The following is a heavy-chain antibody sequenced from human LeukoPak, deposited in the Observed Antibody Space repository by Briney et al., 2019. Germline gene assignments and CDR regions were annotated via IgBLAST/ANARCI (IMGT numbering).Heavy chain of an antibody. CDR1: GFTVSSNY. CDR3: ARDRYYYGMDV. Sequence: GGSLRLSCAASGFTVSSNYMSWVRQAPGKGLEWVSVIYSGGSTYYADSVKGRFTISRDNSKNTLYLQMNSLRAEDTAVYYCARDRYYYGMDVWGQGSTVTVSS. CDR2: IYSGGST. J-gene: IGHJ6*02. V-gene: IGHV3-53*01.